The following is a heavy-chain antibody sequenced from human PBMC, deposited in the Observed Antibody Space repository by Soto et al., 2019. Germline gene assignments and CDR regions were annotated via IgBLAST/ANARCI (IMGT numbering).Heavy chain of an antibody. CDR3: AHSRCGGDCLQSYSSHYYYGMDV. V-gene: IGHV2-5*02. J-gene: IGHJ6*02. CDR2: IYWDDDK. CDR1: GFSLSTGGVG. Sequence: QITLKESGPALVKPTQTLTLTCTISGFSLSTGGVGVGWIRQPPGKALEWLALIYWDDDKRYSPSLRSRLTITKATSKNPVVLTMTNIDPVDTATYYCAHSRCGGDCLQSYSSHYYYGMDVWGQGTTVTVSS. D-gene: IGHD2-21*02.